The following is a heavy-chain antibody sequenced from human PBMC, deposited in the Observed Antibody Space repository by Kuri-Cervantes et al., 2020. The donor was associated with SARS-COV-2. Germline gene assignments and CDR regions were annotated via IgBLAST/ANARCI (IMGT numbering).Heavy chain of an antibody. CDR1: GGSFSGYY. D-gene: IGHD3-16*01. CDR3: ARGPRIWVLDAFGI. Sequence: QTLSPTCAVDGGSFSGYYWSWIRQPPGKGLEWIGEINHSGSTNYNPSLKSRVTISVDPSKNQFTLKLSSVTAAATAVYYFARGPRIWVLDAFGIWGHGTMVTVSS. V-gene: IGHV4-34*01. CDR2: INHSGST. J-gene: IGHJ3*02.